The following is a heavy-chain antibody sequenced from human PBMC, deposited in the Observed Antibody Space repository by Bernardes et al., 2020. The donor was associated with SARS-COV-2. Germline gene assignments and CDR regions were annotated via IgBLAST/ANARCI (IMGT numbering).Heavy chain of an antibody. CDR2: FDPEDGET. CDR3: ATLPIYSSGWYSFEDY. J-gene: IGHJ4*02. D-gene: IGHD6-19*01. V-gene: IGHV1-24*01. Sequence: MHWVRQAPGKGLEWMGGFDPEDGETIYAQKFQGRVTMTEDTSTDTAYMELSSLRSEDTAVYYCATLPIYSSGWYSFEDYWGQGTLVTVSS.